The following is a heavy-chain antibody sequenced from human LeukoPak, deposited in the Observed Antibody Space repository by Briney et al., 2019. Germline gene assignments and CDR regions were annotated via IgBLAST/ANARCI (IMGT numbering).Heavy chain of an antibody. CDR2: ISAYNGNT. CDR3: ARVFPVFGVVIQGGAFDY. CDR1: GYTFTSYG. Sequence: ASVKVSCKASGYTFTSYGISWVRQAPGQGLEWMGWISAYNGNTNYAQKLQGRVTMTTDTSTSTAYMELRSLRSDDTAVYYCARVFPVFGVVIQGGAFDYWGQGTLVTVSS. J-gene: IGHJ4*02. D-gene: IGHD3-3*01. V-gene: IGHV1-18*01.